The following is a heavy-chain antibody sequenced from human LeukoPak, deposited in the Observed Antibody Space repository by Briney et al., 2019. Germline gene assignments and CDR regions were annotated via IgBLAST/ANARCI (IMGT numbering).Heavy chain of an antibody. Sequence: PSETLSLTCTASGGSISSGGYYWSWIRQHPGKGLEWIGYIYYSGSTYYNPSLKSRVTISVDTSKNQFSLKLSSVTAADTAVYYCARAKGLRVSEGFDYWGQGTLVTVSS. V-gene: IGHV4-31*03. CDR3: ARAKGLRVSEGFDY. J-gene: IGHJ4*02. CDR2: IYYSGST. D-gene: IGHD5-12*01. CDR1: GGSISSGGYY.